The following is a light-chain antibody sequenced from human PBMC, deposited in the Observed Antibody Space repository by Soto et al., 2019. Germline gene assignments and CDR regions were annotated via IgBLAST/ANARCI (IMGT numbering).Light chain of an antibody. CDR1: SSNIGNNY. Sequence: QSVLTQPPSVSAAPGQKVTISCSGSSSNIGNNYVSWYQQLPGTAPKLLIYDNNKRPSGIPDRFSGSKSGTSATLGITGLQTGYEADYYGGTWDSSLSVHVFGTGTKVTVL. J-gene: IGLJ1*01. V-gene: IGLV1-51*01. CDR2: DNN. CDR3: GTWDSSLSVHV.